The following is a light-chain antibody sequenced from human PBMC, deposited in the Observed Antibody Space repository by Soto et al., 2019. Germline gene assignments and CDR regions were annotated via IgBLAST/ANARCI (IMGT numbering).Light chain of an antibody. J-gene: IGLJ3*02. Sequence: QSVLTQPPSVSAAPGQKVTISCSGSSSNIGNNYVSWYQQVPGTAPKLLIYDNHQRHSGIPDRFSGSKSGTSATLGIAGLQTGDEADYYCGTWDSSLRAVVFGGGTKLTVL. CDR1: SSNIGNNY. CDR3: GTWDSSLRAVV. V-gene: IGLV1-51*01. CDR2: DNH.